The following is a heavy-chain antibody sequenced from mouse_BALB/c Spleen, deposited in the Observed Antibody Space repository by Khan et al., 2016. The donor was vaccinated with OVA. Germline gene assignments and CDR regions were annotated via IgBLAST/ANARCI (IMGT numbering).Heavy chain of an antibody. CDR2: INPTTDNI. CDR1: GYSFTLYY. J-gene: IGHJ3*01. D-gene: IGHD2-14*01. V-gene: IGHV1-26*01. Sequence: VQLKESGPDLVKPGASVKISCKASGYSFTLYYMSWVKQSHGKSLEWIGRINPTTDNINYNQEFKGRAILTVDKSSNTAYMELRSLTSEDSAVYFCARGYDFFASWGQGTLVTVSA. CDR3: ARGYDFFAS.